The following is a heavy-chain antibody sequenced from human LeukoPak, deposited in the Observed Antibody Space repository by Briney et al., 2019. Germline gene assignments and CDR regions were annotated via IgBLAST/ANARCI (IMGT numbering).Heavy chain of an antibody. J-gene: IGHJ4*02. CDR1: GFTFSSSA. Sequence: AGRSLRLSCAASGFTFSSSAMSWVRQAPGKGLEWVSSISGSGSGGSTYYAGSVKGRFTISRDNSKNTLYLQMNSLRAEDTAVYYCAKSGYNRFDYWGQGTLVTVSS. V-gene: IGHV3-23*01. CDR2: ISGSGSGGST. CDR3: AKSGYNRFDY. D-gene: IGHD5-24*01.